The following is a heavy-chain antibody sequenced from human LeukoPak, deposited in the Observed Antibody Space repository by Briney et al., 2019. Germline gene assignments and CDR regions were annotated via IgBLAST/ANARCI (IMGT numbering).Heavy chain of an antibody. CDR1: GFTFSHYE. D-gene: IGHD2-2*01. J-gene: IGHJ4*02. CDR3: ARGDCSSTSCYDPSVSDY. V-gene: IGHV3-48*03. Sequence: PGGSLRLSCEASGFTFSHYEMNWVRQAPGKGLEWVSYISSSGYTIYYADSVKGRFTISRDNAKNSLYLQMNSLRAEDTAVYYCARGDCSSTSCYDPSVSDYWGQGTLVTVSS. CDR2: ISSSGYTI.